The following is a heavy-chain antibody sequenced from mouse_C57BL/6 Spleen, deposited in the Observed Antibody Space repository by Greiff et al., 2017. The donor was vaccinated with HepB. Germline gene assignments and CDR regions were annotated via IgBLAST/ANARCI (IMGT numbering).Heavy chain of an antibody. Sequence: VQVVESGPELVKPGASVKISCKASGYAFSSSWMNWVKQRPGKGLEWIGRIYPGDGDTNYNGKFKGKATLTADKSSSTAYMQLSSLTSEDSAVYFCARGTWYFDYWGQGTTLTVSS. CDR3: ARGTWYFDY. D-gene: IGHD3-3*01. CDR1: GYAFSSSW. V-gene: IGHV1-82*01. J-gene: IGHJ2*01. CDR2: IYPGDGDT.